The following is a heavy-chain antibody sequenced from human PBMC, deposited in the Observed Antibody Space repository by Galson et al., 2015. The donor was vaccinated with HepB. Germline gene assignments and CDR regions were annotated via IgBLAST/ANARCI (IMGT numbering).Heavy chain of an antibody. D-gene: IGHD6-6*01. V-gene: IGHV1-24*01. CDR3: ATAQLVWEGYFDY. J-gene: IGHJ4*02. Sequence: SVKVSCKVSGYTLTELSMHWVRQAPGKGLEWMGGFDPEDGETIYAQKFQGRVTMTEDTSTDTAYMELSSLRSEDTAVYYCATAQLVWEGYFDYWGQGTLVTVSS. CDR1: GYTLTELS. CDR2: FDPEDGET.